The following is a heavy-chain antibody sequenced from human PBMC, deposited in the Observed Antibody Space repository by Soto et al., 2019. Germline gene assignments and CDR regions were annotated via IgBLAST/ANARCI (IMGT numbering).Heavy chain of an antibody. J-gene: IGHJ6*02. V-gene: IGHV1-2*04. D-gene: IGHD3-22*01. CDR1: GYTFTGYY. CDR2: IKPNSGGT. CDR3: TSGGRGYYFSGIYYYGMDV. Sequence: ASVKVSCKASGYTFTGYYMHWVRQAPGQRLDWMGRIKPNSGGTNYAQKFQGWVTMTRDTSISTAYMELNSLKTEDTAVYYCTSGGRGYYFSGIYYYGMDVWGQGTTVIVSS.